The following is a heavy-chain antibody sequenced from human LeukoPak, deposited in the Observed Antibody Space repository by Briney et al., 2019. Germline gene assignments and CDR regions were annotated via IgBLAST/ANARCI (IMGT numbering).Heavy chain of an antibody. J-gene: IGHJ4*02. CDR2: IDSSGTTT. Sequence: PGGSLRLSCAASAFTFSNYGINWVRQAPGKGLEWVSHIDSSGTTTLYADSVKGRFSISRDNAKNSLYLQMNSLRAEDTAVYYCARGWFGEPSFDYWGQGTLVTVSS. V-gene: IGHV3-48*01. D-gene: IGHD3-10*01. CDR3: ARGWFGEPSFDY. CDR1: AFTFSNYG.